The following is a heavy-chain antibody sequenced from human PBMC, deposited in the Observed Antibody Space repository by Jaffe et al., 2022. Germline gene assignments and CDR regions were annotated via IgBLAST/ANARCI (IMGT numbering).Heavy chain of an antibody. CDR2: INSDGSST. D-gene: IGHD6-19*01. Sequence: EVQLVESGGGLVQPGGSLRLSCAASGFTFSSYWMHWVRQAPGKGLVWVSRINSDGSSTSYADSVKGRFTISRDNAKNTLYLQMNSLRAEDTAVYYCAATVAGTSPLWFDPWGQGTLVTVSS. CDR1: GFTFSSYW. V-gene: IGHV3-74*01. J-gene: IGHJ5*02. CDR3: AATVAGTSPLWFDP.